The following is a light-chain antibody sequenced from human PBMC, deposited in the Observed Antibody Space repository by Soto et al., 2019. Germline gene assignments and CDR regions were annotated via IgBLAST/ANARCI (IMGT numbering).Light chain of an antibody. CDR2: KAS. Sequence: DIQMTQSPSTLSASVGDRVSITCRASQNIVIWLAWYQQKPGKAPKLLIYKASSLESGVPSRFSGSGSGTEFTLTISSLQPDDFATYYCQQCNSYPYTFGQVTKVDIK. CDR1: QNIVIW. CDR3: QQCNSYPYT. J-gene: IGKJ2*01. V-gene: IGKV1-5*03.